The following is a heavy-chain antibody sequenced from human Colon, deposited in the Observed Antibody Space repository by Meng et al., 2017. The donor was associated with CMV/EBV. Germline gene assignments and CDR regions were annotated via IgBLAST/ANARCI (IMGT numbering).Heavy chain of an antibody. D-gene: IGHD3-3*01. V-gene: IGHV3-21*01. J-gene: IGHJ4*02. CDR1: GFNFKVYT. CDR2: ISGSNDFI. CDR3: ATSYYDFWSGYSDY. Sequence: GGSLRLSCVASGFNFKVYTMNWVRQAPGKGLEWIASISGSNDFIYYADSVKGRFTVSRDNAKNSLHLQINSLRAEDTAVYYCATSYYDFWSGYSDYWGQGTLVTVSS.